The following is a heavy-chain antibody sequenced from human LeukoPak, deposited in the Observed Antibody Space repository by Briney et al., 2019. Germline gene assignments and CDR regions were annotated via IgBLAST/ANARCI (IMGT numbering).Heavy chain of an antibody. J-gene: IGHJ4*02. CDR3: AREAHPYCTNGVCYTGFDY. V-gene: IGHV1-69*13. D-gene: IGHD2-8*01. CDR1: GGTFSSYA. Sequence: ASVKVSCKASGGTFSSYAISWVRQAPGQGLEWMGGIIPIFGTANYAQKFQGSVTITADESTSTAYMELSSLRSEDTAVYYCAREAHPYCTNGVCYTGFDYWGQGTLVTVSS. CDR2: IIPIFGTA.